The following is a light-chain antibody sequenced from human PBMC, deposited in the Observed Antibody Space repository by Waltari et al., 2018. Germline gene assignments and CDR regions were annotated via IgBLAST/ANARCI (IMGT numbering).Light chain of an antibody. J-gene: IGLJ3*02. V-gene: IGLV2-14*01. Sequence: QSALTQPASVSGSPGQSITIPCTGTSSDVGGYNSVSCYQQHPGKAPKLMIYDATKRPSGVSDRFSGSKSGNTASLPISGLQAEDEADYYCNSYTSSSTLWVFGGGTKLTVL. CDR3: NSYTSSSTLWV. CDR1: SSDVGGYNS. CDR2: DAT.